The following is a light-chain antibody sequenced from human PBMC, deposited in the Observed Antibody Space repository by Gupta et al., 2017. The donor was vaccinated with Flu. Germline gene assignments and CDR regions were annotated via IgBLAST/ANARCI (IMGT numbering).Light chain of an antibody. V-gene: IGKV3-20*01. CDR1: QRINSIY. CDR3: QHNNYAMLT. J-gene: IGKJ4*01. Sequence: LVVTQSPDTLSLSPGERATLSCRTSQRINSIYVAWYQQKPGQAPRLLIYAASSRATGIPDLCGGGGSREVFTPTISRLQPEFVALYYRQHNNYAMLTFGEGTKVEI. CDR2: AAS.